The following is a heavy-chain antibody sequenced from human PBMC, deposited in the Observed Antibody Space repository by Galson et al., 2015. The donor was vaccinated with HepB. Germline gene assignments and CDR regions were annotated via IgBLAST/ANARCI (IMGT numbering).Heavy chain of an antibody. CDR2: ISSSSSYT. CDR3: ARVLGYDSSGYLAFDI. D-gene: IGHD3-22*01. V-gene: IGHV3-11*06. J-gene: IGHJ3*02. CDR1: GFTFSDYY. Sequence: SLRLSCAASGFTFSDYYMSWIRQAPGKGLEWVSYISSSSSYTNYADSVKGRFTISRDNAKNSLYLQMNSLRAEDTAVYYCARVLGYDSSGYLAFDIWGQGTMVTVSS.